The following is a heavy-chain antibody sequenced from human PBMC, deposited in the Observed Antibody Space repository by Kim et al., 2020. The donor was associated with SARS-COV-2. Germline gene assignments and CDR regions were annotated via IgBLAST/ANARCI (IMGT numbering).Heavy chain of an antibody. D-gene: IGHD3-22*01. Sequence: SETLSLTCTVSGGSVSSSSYYWGWIRQPPGKGLEWIGSIYYSGSTYYNPSLKSRVTISVDTSKNQFSLKLSSVTAADTAVYYCARHAGAYYYDSSGSSLGYWGQGTLVTVSS. V-gene: IGHV4-39*01. CDR2: IYYSGST. J-gene: IGHJ4*02. CDR3: ARHAGAYYYDSSGSSLGY. CDR1: GGSVSSSSYY.